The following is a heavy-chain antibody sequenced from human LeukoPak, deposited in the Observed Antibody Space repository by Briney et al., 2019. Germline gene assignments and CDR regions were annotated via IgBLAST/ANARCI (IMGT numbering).Heavy chain of an antibody. V-gene: IGHV3-15*01. J-gene: IGHJ4*02. D-gene: IGHD4-17*01. CDR2: ITSSGAT. CDR1: GLVFNDAW. CDR3: TWMATVRTVDF. Sequence: GGSLRLSCVVSGLVFNDAWMSWVRQAPGKGLEWVGRITSSGATDYAAPVKGRFGISRDNSKSTFYLQMNSLETDDTAMYYCTWMATVRTVDFWGQGTLVTVSS.